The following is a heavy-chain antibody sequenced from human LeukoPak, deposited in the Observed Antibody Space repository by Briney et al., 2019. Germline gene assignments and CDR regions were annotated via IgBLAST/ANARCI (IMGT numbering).Heavy chain of an antibody. J-gene: IGHJ3*02. CDR2: INGDGSST. CDR3: ARRGLVPAFDI. CDR1: GFTFSSHW. D-gene: IGHD2-2*01. Sequence: GGSLRLSCEASGFTFSSHWMHWVRQVPGKGLVWVSRINGDGSSTTYADAVKGRFTISRDNAKNTLYLQMSSLRAEDTAVYYCARRGLVPAFDIWGQGTMVTVAS. V-gene: IGHV3-74*01.